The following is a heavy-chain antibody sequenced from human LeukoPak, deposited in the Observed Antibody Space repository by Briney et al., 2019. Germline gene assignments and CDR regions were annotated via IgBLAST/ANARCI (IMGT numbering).Heavy chain of an antibody. D-gene: IGHD3-22*01. CDR2: IKHDGSEK. V-gene: IGHV3-7*01. J-gene: IGHJ4*02. CDR1: GFTFDDHG. Sequence: PGGSLRLSCAASGFTFDDHGMSWVRQAPGKGLEWVANIKHDGSEKYYVDSVKGRFTISRDNAKNSLYLQMNSLRAEDTAVYYCARWGYYSPDYWGQGTLVTVSS. CDR3: ARWGYYSPDY.